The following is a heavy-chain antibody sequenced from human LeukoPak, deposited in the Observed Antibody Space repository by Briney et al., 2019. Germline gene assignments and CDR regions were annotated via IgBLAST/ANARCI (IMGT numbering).Heavy chain of an antibody. CDR3: AKDSRFCTGYDCRGDAFDS. J-gene: IGHJ3*02. V-gene: IGHV3-7*01. CDR2: IKEDGSQK. D-gene: IGHD2-8*02. Sequence: GGSLRLSCAASGFTFRDYWVSWVRQSPGKGLEWVANIKEDGSQKYDVDSVRGRFTISRDNAKNSLFLQMDSLRAEDTAVYYCAKDSRFCTGYDCRGDAFDSWGQGTMVTVTS. CDR1: GFTFRDYW.